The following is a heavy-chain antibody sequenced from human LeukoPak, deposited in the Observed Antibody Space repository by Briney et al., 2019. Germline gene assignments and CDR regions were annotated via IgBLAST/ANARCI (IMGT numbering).Heavy chain of an antibody. CDR1: GFTFSSYS. CDR3: ARDKFDAFDI. V-gene: IGHV3-66*01. CDR2: VYSGGRT. J-gene: IGHJ3*02. Sequence: GGSLRLSCAASGFTFSSYSMNWVRQAPGKGLEWVSVVYSGGRTYYADSVKGRFTISRDNSKNTLYLQMNSLRAEDTAVYYCARDKFDAFDIWGQGTMVTVSS.